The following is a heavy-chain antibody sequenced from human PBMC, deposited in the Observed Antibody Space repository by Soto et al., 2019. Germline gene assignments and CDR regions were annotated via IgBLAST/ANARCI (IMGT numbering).Heavy chain of an antibody. Sequence: QVQLVQSGAEVKKPGASVKVSCKASGYTFTSYGISWVRQAPGQGLEWMGWISAYNGNTNYAQKLQGRVTMTTDTSTSTAYMELRSLRSDETAVYYCARDLGHMVRGVIRYYYYGMDVWGQGTTVTVSS. CDR2: ISAYNGNT. J-gene: IGHJ6*02. D-gene: IGHD3-10*01. CDR1: GYTFTSYG. CDR3: ARDLGHMVRGVIRYYYYGMDV. V-gene: IGHV1-18*01.